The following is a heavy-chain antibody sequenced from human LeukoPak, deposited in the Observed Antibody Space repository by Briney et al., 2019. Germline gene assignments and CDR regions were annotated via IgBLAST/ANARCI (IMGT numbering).Heavy chain of an antibody. CDR3: ARERRQQLISPFYYYYYMDV. J-gene: IGHJ6*03. D-gene: IGHD6-13*01. Sequence: ASVKVSCKASGYTFTSYDINWVRQAPGQGLEWMGWTSVYNGDTHYIQKLQGRVTMTTDRATSTAYMELRSLRADDTAVYYCARERRQQLISPFYYYYYMDVWGKGATVTISS. V-gene: IGHV1-18*01. CDR1: GYTFTSYD. CDR2: TSVYNGDT.